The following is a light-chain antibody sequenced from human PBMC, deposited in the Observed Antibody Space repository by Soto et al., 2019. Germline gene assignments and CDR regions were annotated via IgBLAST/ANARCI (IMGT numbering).Light chain of an antibody. CDR2: GAS. Sequence: EIVMTQSPATLSVSPGERATLSCRASQSVRSNLAWYQQKPGQAPRLLIYGASTRATGIPARFSGSGSGTEFTLTISSLQSEDFAVYYCQQYNNWPPYTFSQGTKLEIK. CDR3: QQYNNWPPYT. CDR1: QSVRSN. V-gene: IGKV3-15*01. J-gene: IGKJ2*01.